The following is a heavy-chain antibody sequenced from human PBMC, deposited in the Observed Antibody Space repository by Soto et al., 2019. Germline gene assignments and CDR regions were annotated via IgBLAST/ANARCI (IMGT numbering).Heavy chain of an antibody. D-gene: IGHD1-26*01. J-gene: IGHJ4*02. Sequence: QVQLVESGGGVGQPGRSLRLSCAASGFTFSSFGVHWVRQAPGKGLEWVAAIWYDGSDKYYADFVKGRFTISRDNSKNMLYLHMNSLRVEDTAVYYCARGGAYFGRQMDVVYWGQGTLVTVSS. CDR1: GFTFSSFG. CDR2: IWYDGSDK. V-gene: IGHV3-33*01. CDR3: ARGGAYFGRQMDVVY.